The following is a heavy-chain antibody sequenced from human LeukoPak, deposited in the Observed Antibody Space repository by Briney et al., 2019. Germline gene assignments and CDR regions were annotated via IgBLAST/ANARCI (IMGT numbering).Heavy chain of an antibody. V-gene: IGHV3-21*01. J-gene: IGHJ6*03. D-gene: IGHD2-2*01. CDR3: ARALVPAATRYYYYMDV. CDR1: GFTFSSYS. CDR2: ISSSSSYI. Sequence: TGGSLRLSCATSGFTFSSYSMSWVRQAPGKGLEWVSSISSSSSYIYYADSVKGRFTISRDNAKNSLYLQVNSLRAEDTAVYYCARALVPAATRYYYYMDVWGKGTTVTVSS.